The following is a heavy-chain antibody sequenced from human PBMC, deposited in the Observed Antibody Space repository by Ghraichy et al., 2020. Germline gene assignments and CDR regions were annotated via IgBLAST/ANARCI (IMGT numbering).Heavy chain of an antibody. CDR3: ARGSGAPGGWYYFDY. J-gene: IGHJ4*02. Sequence: GGSLRLSCEASGLTVSSYYMSWVRQAPGKGLEWVSDIYSGGSTYYADSVKGRFTISRDNSKNTLYLQMNSLRVEDTAVYYCARGSGAPGGWYYFDYWAQGALVTVSS. CDR2: IYSGGST. D-gene: IGHD6-19*01. V-gene: IGHV3-66*02. CDR1: GLTVSSYY.